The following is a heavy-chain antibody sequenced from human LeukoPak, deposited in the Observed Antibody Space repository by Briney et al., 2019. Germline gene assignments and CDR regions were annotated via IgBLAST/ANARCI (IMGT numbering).Heavy chain of an antibody. CDR3: ASNRGIAVAGVFDY. D-gene: IGHD6-19*01. Sequence: SETLSLTCTVSGGSISSSSYSWGWTRQPPGKGLEWIGSIYYSGSTYYNPSLKSRVTISVDTSKNQFSLKLSSVTAADTAVYYCASNRGIAVAGVFDYWGQGTLVTVSS. CDR2: IYYSGST. J-gene: IGHJ4*02. CDR1: GGSISSSSYS. V-gene: IGHV4-39*01.